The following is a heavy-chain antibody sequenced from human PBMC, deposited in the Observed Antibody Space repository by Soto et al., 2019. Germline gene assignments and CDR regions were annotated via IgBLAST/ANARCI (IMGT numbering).Heavy chain of an antibody. V-gene: IGHV4-34*01. CDR1: GGSFSGYY. J-gene: IGHJ6*02. Sequence: PSETLSLTCAVYGGSFSGYYWSWIRQPPGKGLEWIGEINHSGSTNYNPSLKSRVTISVDTSKNQFSLKLSSVTAADTAVYYCARGGGLGYARRNAGGYYYYGMDVWGQGTTVTVSS. CDR2: INHSGST. D-gene: IGHD2-8*01. CDR3: ARGGGLGYARRNAGGYYYYGMDV.